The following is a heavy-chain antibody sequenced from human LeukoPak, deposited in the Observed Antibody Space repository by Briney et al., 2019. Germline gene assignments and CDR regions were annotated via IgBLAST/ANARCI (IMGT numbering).Heavy chain of an antibody. D-gene: IGHD2-15*01. CDR2: ISYDGSNK. V-gene: IGHV3-30*18. CDR3: AKDGYIGYCSGGSCYGNRDLDV. J-gene: IGHJ6*04. CDR1: GFTFSSYD. Sequence: PGGSLRLSCAASGFTFSSYDMHWVRQAPGKGLEWVAVISYDGSNKYYADSVKGRFTISRDNSKNTLYLQMNSLRAEDTAVYYCAKDGYIGYCSGGSCYGNRDLDVWGKGTTVTVSS.